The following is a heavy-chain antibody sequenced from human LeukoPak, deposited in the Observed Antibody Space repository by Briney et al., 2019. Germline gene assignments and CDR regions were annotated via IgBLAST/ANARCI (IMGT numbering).Heavy chain of an antibody. J-gene: IGHJ3*02. D-gene: IGHD3-22*01. V-gene: IGHV3-53*01. Sequence: GRSLRLSCAASGFTFSSNYMSWVRQAPGKGLEWVSVIYSGGSTYYADSVKGRFTISRDNSKNTLYLQMNSLRAEDTAVYYCASPLLHVDAFDIWGQGTMVTVSS. CDR2: IYSGGST. CDR1: GFTFSSNY. CDR3: ASPLLHVDAFDI.